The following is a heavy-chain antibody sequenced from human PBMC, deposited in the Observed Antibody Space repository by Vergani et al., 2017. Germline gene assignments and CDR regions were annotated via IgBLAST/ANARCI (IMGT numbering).Heavy chain of an antibody. Sequence: EVQLVESGGGLVQPGRSLRLSCAASGFTFDDYAMHWVRQAPGKGLEWVSGISWNSGSIGYADSVKGRFTISRDNAKNSLYLQMNSLKTEDTAVYYCTTVPAGFYYFDYWGQGTLVTVSS. J-gene: IGHJ4*02. CDR3: TTVPAGFYYFDY. CDR1: GFTFDDYA. D-gene: IGHD2-2*01. CDR2: ISWNSGSI. V-gene: IGHV3-9*01.